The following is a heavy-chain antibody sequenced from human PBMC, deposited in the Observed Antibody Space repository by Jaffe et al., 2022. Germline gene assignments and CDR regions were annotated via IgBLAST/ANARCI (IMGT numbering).Heavy chain of an antibody. D-gene: IGHD3-10*01. Sequence: EVQLVESGGGLVQPGRSLRLSCTASGFTFGDYAMSWVRQAPGKGLEWVGFIRSKAYGGTTEYAASVKGRFTISRDDSKSIAYLQMNSLKTEDTAVYYCTRDRRGLRGGGDAFDIWGQGTMVTVSS. V-gene: IGHV3-49*04. CDR1: GFTFGDYA. CDR2: IRSKAYGGTT. J-gene: IGHJ3*02. CDR3: TRDRRGLRGGGDAFDI.